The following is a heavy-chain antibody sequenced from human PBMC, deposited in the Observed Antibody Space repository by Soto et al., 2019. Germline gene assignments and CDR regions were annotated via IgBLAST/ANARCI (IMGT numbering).Heavy chain of an antibody. CDR3: ARDRGYGDYRGIIDY. J-gene: IGHJ4*02. Sequence: SETLSLTCTVSGGSISSGGYYWSWIRQHPGKGLEWIGYIYYSGSTYYNPSLKSRVTISVDTSKNQFSLKLSSVTAADTAVYYCARDRGYGDYRGIIDYWGQGTLVTVSS. CDR2: IYYSGST. CDR1: GGSISSGGYY. D-gene: IGHD4-17*01. V-gene: IGHV4-31*03.